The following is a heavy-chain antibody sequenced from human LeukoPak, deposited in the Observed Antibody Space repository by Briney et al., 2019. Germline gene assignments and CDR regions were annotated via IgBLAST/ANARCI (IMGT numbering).Heavy chain of an antibody. D-gene: IGHD1-26*01. CDR1: GYTFTSYY. J-gene: IGHJ4*02. CDR2: INPSGGST. CDR3: AREKYSGSYGY. Sequence: GASVKVSCKASGYTFTSYYMHWVRQAPGQGLEVMGIINPSGGSTSYAQKFQCRVTMNRDMSTRTVYMELRSLRSEDTAVYYCAREKYSGSYGYWGQGTLVTVSS. V-gene: IGHV1-46*01.